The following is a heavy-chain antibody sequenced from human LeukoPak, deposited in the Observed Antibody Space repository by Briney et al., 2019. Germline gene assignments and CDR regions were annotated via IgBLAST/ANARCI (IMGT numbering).Heavy chain of an antibody. V-gene: IGHV4-4*07. CDR3: ARDTYYYGSGSYSYYYYYYYMDV. CDR2: IYTSGST. D-gene: IGHD3-10*01. Sequence: PSETLSLTCTVSGGSISSYYWSWIRQPAGKGLEWIGRIYTSGSTNYNPSLKRRVTISVDTSKNQFSLKLSSVTAADTAVYYCARDTYYYGSGSYSYYYYYYYMDVWGKGTTATVSS. J-gene: IGHJ6*03. CDR1: GGSISSYY.